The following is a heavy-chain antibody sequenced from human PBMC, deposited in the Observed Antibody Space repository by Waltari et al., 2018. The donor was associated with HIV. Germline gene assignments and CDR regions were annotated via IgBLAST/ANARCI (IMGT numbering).Heavy chain of an antibody. J-gene: IGHJ3*02. CDR2: IKQDGSEK. D-gene: IGHD1-1*01. CDR3: ARDNWNDGLDI. V-gene: IGHV3-7*01. CDR1: GFPLSSYW. Sequence: EVQLVESGGGLVQPGGSLRLAWAASGFPLSSYWMSWVRQAPGRGLEWVANIKQDGSEKYYVDSVKGRFTISRDNAKNSLYLQMNSLRAEDTAVYYCARDNWNDGLDIWGQGTMVTVSS.